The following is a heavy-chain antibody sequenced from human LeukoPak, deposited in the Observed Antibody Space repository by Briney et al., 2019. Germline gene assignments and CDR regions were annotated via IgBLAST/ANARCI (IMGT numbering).Heavy chain of an antibody. CDR1: GGSISSSSYY. Sequence: SETLSLTCTVSGGSISSSSYYWGWIRQPPGKGLEWTGSIYYSGSTYYNPSLKSRVTISVDTSKIQFSLKLSSVTAADTSVYSCASGQWLVSNFDYWGQGTLVTVSS. CDR2: IYYSGST. CDR3: ASGQWLVSNFDY. J-gene: IGHJ4*02. V-gene: IGHV4-39*01. D-gene: IGHD6-19*01.